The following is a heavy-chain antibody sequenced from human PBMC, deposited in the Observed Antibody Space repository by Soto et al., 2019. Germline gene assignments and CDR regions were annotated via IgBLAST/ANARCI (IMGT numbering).Heavy chain of an antibody. Sequence: QVQLVQSGAEVKKPASSVKVCCKASGGSLNNYAINWVRQAPGQGLEWMGGIIPIFGTTNFAQKFQGRVTITADKSTSTVYMVLGSLRSEDTAVYYCTRGNTGYFRDPFDIWGQGTMVTVSS. CDR3: TRGNTGYFRDPFDI. V-gene: IGHV1-69*06. CDR2: IIPIFGTT. D-gene: IGHD3-9*01. CDR1: GGSLNNYA. J-gene: IGHJ3*02.